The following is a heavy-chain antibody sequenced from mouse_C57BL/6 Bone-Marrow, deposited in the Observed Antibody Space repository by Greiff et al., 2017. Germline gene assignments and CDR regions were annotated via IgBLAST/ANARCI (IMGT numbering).Heavy chain of an antibody. V-gene: IGHV7-3*01. Sequence: EVMLVESGGGLVQPGGSLSLSCAASGFAFTDYYMSWVRQPPGKALEWLGFIRNKAKGYTTEYSASVKGRLTISRDNSQSLLYLQMNALRAEDSSTYYCARFYYVSSFDYWGQGTTLTVSS. CDR2: IRNKAKGYTT. CDR1: GFAFTDYY. D-gene: IGHD1-1*01. J-gene: IGHJ2*01. CDR3: ARFYYVSSFDY.